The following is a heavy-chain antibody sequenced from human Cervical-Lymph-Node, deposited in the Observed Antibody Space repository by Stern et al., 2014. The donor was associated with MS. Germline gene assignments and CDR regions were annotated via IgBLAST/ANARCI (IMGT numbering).Heavy chain of an antibody. D-gene: IGHD3-3*01. CDR1: GFTVSSNY. Sequence: EVQLVESGGGLIQPGGSLRLSCAASGFTVSSNYMSWVRQSPGTGLQWVSLIYTDVSTSSDDSVKGRYTSSREHSKNTLYLQMNSLGAEDTALYYCARAIFGVVTPTMAPDAFDIWGQGTMVTVSS. CDR2: IYTDVST. CDR3: ARAIFGVVTPTMAPDAFDI. V-gene: IGHV3-53*01. J-gene: IGHJ3*02.